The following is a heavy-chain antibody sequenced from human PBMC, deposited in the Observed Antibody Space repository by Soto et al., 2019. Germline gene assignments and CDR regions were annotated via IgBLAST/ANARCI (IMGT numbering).Heavy chain of an antibody. CDR2: ISSDGNNQ. CDR1: GFTSSSFV. V-gene: IGHV3-30*18. J-gene: IGHJ3*02. CDR3: AKERGVLDAFDI. D-gene: IGHD3-10*01. Sequence: QVQLVESGGGVVQPGTSLRLSCAASGFTSSSFVIHWVPQAPGKGLEWLAVISSDGNNQYYADSVKGRFTISRDNSKKTLYLQVNSLRAEDTAVYFCAKERGVLDAFDIWGQGTMVTVS.